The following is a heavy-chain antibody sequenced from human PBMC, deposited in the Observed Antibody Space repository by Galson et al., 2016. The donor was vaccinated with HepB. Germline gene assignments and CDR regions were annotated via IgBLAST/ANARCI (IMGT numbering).Heavy chain of an antibody. D-gene: IGHD3-3*01. CDR1: GPSISGSDYY. J-gene: IGHJ4*02. CDR2: VYFTGKT. CDR3: ARGKVEGGSITTFGFLTKYYFDS. Sequence: LTCTVSGPSISGSDYYWSWIRQSPGKGLEWIGYVYFTGKTNYNPSLKSRVSISLDVSKNQFFLDLRSVTTADTAVYYCARGKVEGGSITTFGFLTKYYFDSWGQGTLVTVSS. V-gene: IGHV4-61*08.